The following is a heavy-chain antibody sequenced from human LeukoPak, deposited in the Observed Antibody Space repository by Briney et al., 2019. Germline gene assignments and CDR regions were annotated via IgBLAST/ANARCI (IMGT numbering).Heavy chain of an antibody. CDR2: ISGSGAST. CDR3: AKDVGKWESLHFFDY. D-gene: IGHD1-26*01. Sequence: GSLRLSCFTSGFTFSTNAMSWVRQAPGKGLEWISGISGSGASTYYADSVTGRFTISRDNSRNTLYLQMNSLRGDDTAVYYCAKDVGKWESLHFFDYWGQGTLVTVSS. J-gene: IGHJ4*02. V-gene: IGHV3-23*01. CDR1: GFTFSTNA.